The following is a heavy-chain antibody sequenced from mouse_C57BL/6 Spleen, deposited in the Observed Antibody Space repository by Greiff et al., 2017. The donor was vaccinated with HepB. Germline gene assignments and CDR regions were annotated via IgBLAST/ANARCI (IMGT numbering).Heavy chain of an antibody. CDR2: IHPNSGST. CDR3: ARSGYYGSSHWYFDV. CDR1: GYTFTSYW. D-gene: IGHD1-1*01. J-gene: IGHJ1*03. Sequence: QVQLQQPGAELVKPGASVKLSCKASGYTFTSYWMHWVKQRPGQGLEWIGMIHPNSGSTNYNEKFKSKATLTVDKSSSTAYMQLSSLTSEDSAVYYGARSGYYGSSHWYFDVWGTGTTVTVSS. V-gene: IGHV1-64*01.